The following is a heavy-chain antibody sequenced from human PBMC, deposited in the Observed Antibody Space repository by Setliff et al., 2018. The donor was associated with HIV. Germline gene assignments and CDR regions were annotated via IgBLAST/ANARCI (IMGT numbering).Heavy chain of an antibody. CDR2: VDYTGST. V-gene: IGHV4-39*07. D-gene: IGHD2-21*02. Sequence: KPSETLSLTCTVSGGSISTSNYYWGWVRQPPGKGLEWVGNVDYTGSTYYNPSLKSRVPISVDTSKNQFSLRLNSVTAADTAVYYCARQGNIVVVTSFDYWGQGTLVTVSS. CDR3: ARQGNIVVVTSFDY. CDR1: GGSISTSNYY. J-gene: IGHJ4*02.